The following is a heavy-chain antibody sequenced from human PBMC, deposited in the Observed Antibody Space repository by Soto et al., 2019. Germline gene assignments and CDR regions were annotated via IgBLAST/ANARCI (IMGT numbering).Heavy chain of an antibody. V-gene: IGHV3-33*01. CDR3: ARDQASWGYYGSGSSPPHYYYYYGMDV. D-gene: IGHD3-10*01. Sequence: GGSLRLSWAASGFTFSSYGMHWVRQAPGKGLEWVAVIWYDGSNKYYADSVKGRFTISRDNSKNTLYLQMNSLRAEDTAVYYCARDQASWGYYGSGSSPPHYYYYYGMDVWGQGTTVTVSS. J-gene: IGHJ6*02. CDR2: IWYDGSNK. CDR1: GFTFSSYG.